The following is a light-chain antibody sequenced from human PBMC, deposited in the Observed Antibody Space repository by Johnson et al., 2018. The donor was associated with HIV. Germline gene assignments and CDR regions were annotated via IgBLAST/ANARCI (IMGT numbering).Light chain of an antibody. CDR2: DNN. V-gene: IGLV1-51*01. CDR1: SSNIGNNY. CDR3: GTWDSSLSAGEYV. J-gene: IGLJ1*01. Sequence: VLTQPPSVSAAPGQKVTISCSGSSSNIGNNYVSWYQQLPGTAPKLLIYDNNKRPSGIPDRFSGSKSGTSATLDITGLQTGDEADYYCGTWDSSLSAGEYVFGTGTKVTVL.